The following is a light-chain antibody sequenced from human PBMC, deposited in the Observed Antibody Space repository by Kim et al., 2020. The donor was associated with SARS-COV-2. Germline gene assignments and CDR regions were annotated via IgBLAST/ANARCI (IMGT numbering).Light chain of an antibody. Sequence: PGQSITISRTGTRADVGRYNRVSWDQQHPGKAPKVMIYDVSNRPSGVSNRFSGSKSGNTASLTISGLQAEDEADYYCRSYTSSSSVFGTGTKVTVL. CDR2: DVS. J-gene: IGLJ1*01. CDR3: RSYTSSSSV. CDR1: RADVGRYNR. V-gene: IGLV2-14*03.